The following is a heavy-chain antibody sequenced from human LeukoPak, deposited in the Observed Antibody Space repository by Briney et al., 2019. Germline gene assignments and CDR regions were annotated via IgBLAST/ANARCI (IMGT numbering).Heavy chain of an antibody. V-gene: IGHV4-39*01. J-gene: IGHJ6*03. CDR1: GGSISSYY. D-gene: IGHD3-16*01. Sequence: PSETLSLTCTVSGGSISSYYWGWIRQPPGKGLEWIGSFYYSGSTYYNPSLKSRVTISADTSKNQFSLKLSSVTAADTAVYYCARHAFYYYYYMDVWGKGTTVTISS. CDR2: FYYSGST. CDR3: ARHAFYYYYYMDV.